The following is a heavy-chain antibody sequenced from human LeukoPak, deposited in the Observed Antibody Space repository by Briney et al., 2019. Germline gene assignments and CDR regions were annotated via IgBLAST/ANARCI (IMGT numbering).Heavy chain of an antibody. CDR2: INTDTGNT. J-gene: IGHJ4*02. CDR1: GYTFNTYG. Sequence: ASVKVSCRASGYTFNTYGINWVRQAPGHRLEWMGWINTDTGNTNYAQNLQGRVTMTRDTSTGTAYMELKSLTSDDTAVYYCARKGCTGDCYILDYWGQGTLVTASS. V-gene: IGHV1-18*01. D-gene: IGHD2-21*02. CDR3: ARKGCTGDCYILDY.